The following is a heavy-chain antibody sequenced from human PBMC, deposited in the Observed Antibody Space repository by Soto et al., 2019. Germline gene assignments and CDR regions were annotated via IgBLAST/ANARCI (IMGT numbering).Heavy chain of an antibody. V-gene: IGHV3-23*01. D-gene: IGHD1-1*01. Sequence: EVQLLESGGGSVQPGGSLRLSCAASGLTFSNYAMHCVRRPPGKGLEWVSSISHSGVTSYYADSVKRRFSISRDSLVNTLYLQMNSLRAEDTAVYYCAKGRGQNWNFDYWGQGTLVSVSP. J-gene: IGHJ4*02. CDR3: AKGRGQNWNFDY. CDR2: ISHSGVTS. CDR1: GLTFSNYA.